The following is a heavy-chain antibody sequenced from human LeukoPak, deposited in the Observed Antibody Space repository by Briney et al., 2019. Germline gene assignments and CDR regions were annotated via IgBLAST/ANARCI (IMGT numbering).Heavy chain of an antibody. D-gene: IGHD3-22*01. J-gene: IGHJ4*02. Sequence: PSETLSLTCTVSGGSISSSSYYWSWIRQPPGKGLDWIGSIYYSGSTYYNPSLKSRFTISVDTSKNQFSLKLSSVTAADTAVYYCVNYYDSSDYQQPNHFDYWGQGTLVTVSS. CDR3: VNYYDSSDYQQPNHFDY. CDR1: GGSISSSSYY. CDR2: IYYSGST. V-gene: IGHV4-39*01.